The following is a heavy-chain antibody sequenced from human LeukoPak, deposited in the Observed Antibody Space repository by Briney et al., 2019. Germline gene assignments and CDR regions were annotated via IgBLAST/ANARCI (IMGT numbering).Heavy chain of an antibody. D-gene: IGHD3-22*01. CDR3: ASRDYYDSSGYHDAFDI. V-gene: IGHV3-23*01. Sequence: GGSLRLSCATSGFSFSSYAMSWVRQAPGKGLEWVSAMSSSDDGRYYAASVRGRFTISRDTSRSTLYLQMNSLRAEDAAVYYCASRDYYDSSGYHDAFDIWGQGTMVTVSS. CDR1: GFSFSSYA. CDR2: MSSSDDGR. J-gene: IGHJ3*02.